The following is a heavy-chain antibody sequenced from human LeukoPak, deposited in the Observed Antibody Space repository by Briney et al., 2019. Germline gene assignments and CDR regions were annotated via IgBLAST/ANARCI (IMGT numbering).Heavy chain of an antibody. V-gene: IGHV4-59*01. J-gene: IGHJ5*02. CDR1: GGSISSYY. CDR3: ARDSLYCSGGSCSNWFDP. CDR2: IYYSGST. Sequence: SETLSLTCTVSGGSISSYYWSWIRQPPGKGLEWIGYIYYSGSTNYNPSLKSRVTISVDTSKNQFSLKLSSVTAADTAVYYCARDSLYCSGGSCSNWFDPWGQGTLVTVSS. D-gene: IGHD2-15*01.